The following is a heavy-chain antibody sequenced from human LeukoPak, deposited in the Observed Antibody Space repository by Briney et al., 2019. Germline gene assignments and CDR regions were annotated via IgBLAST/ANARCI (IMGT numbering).Heavy chain of an antibody. V-gene: IGHV1-2*02. D-gene: IGHD3-16*01. CDR3: VRDQGGSYCYPGMDV. CDR1: GYTFTGYY. CDR2: INPNSGGT. Sequence: ASVKVSCKASGYTFTGYYMHWVRQAPGQGLEWMGWINPNSGGTNYAQKFQGRVTMTRDTSTGTVYMELSSLRSEDTAVYYCVRDQGGSYCYPGMDVWVLGTTDNVSS. J-gene: IGHJ6*02.